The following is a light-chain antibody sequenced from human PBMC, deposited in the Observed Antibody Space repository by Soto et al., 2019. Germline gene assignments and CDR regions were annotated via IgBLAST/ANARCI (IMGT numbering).Light chain of an antibody. CDR2: DAS. V-gene: IGKV3D-15*01. J-gene: IGKJ1*01. Sequence: EIVLTQSTATLSLSPGERATLSCRASQSVSSYLAWYQQKPGQAPRLLIYDASNRATGIPARFSGSGSGTEFTLTISSLQSEDFAVYYCHQYHYWWTFGQGTKVDIK. CDR1: QSVSSY. CDR3: HQYHYWWT.